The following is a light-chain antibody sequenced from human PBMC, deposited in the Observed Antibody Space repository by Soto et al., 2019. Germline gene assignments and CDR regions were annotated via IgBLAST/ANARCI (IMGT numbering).Light chain of an antibody. J-gene: IGKJ1*01. V-gene: IGKV3-15*01. CDR3: QQYNNWWT. CDR1: LSVPSK. CDR2: GAT. Sequence: EEVMTQSPTTLAVSPRERATLXXRASLSVPSKLAWYQQKPGQAPGXRIEGATTRATGIPARFSGSGSGREFTLTISSLQSADFAVSYCQQYNNWWTCGQGTKVEIK.